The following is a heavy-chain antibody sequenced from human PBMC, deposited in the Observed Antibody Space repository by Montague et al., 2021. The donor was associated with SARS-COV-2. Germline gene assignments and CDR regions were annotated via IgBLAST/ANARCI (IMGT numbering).Heavy chain of an antibody. V-gene: IGHV4-34*01. CDR2: INHSGST. D-gene: IGHD3-10*01. CDR3: ARGRRILLWFGELLSGGDYYGMDV. Sequence: SETLSLTCAGYGGSFSGYYWSWIRQPPGKGLEWIGEINHSGSTNYNPSLKSRVTISVDTSKNQFSLKLSSVTAADTAVYYCARGRRILLWFGELLSGGDYYGMDVWGQGTTVTVSS. CDR1: GGSFSGYY. J-gene: IGHJ6*02.